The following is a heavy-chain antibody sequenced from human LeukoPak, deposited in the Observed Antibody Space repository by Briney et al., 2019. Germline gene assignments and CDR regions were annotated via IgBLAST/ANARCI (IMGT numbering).Heavy chain of an antibody. CDR3: ALTSSDFYYYYGMDV. CDR2: IIPILGIA. J-gene: IGHJ6*02. D-gene: IGHD6-6*01. V-gene: IGHV1-69*04. Sequence: KVSCKASGYTFSSYAISWVRQAPGQGLEWMGRIIPILGIANYAQKFQGRVTITADKSTSTAYMELSSLRSEDTAVYYCALTSSDFYYYYGMDVWGQGTTVTVSS. CDR1: GYTFSSYA.